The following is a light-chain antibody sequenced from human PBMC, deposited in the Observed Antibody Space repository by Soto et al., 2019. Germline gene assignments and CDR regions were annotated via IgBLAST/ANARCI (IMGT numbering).Light chain of an antibody. CDR1: SSDVGGYNL. J-gene: IGLJ2*01. CDR2: EGT. Sequence: QSALTQPASVSGSPGQSITISCTGTSSDVGGYNLVSWYQHYPGKAPKLMIYEGTNRPSGVSNRFSGSKSGNTASLTISGLQAEDEADYYCCSYAGSSSLVIFGGGTKLTVL. V-gene: IGLV2-23*01. CDR3: CSYAGSSSLVI.